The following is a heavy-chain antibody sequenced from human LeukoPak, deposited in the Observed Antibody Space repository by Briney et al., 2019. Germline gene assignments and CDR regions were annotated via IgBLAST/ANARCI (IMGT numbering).Heavy chain of an antibody. CDR3: ARVGFGNTPHPIDY. Sequence: PSETLSLTCTVSGGSISSYYWSWIRQPPGKGLEWIGYIYYTGSTNYNPSLRSRVTISVDTSKNQFSLELSSVTAADTPVYYCARVGFGNTPHPIDYWGQGALVTVSS. CDR2: IYYTGST. CDR1: GGSISSYY. J-gene: IGHJ4*02. D-gene: IGHD4-23*01. V-gene: IGHV4-59*01.